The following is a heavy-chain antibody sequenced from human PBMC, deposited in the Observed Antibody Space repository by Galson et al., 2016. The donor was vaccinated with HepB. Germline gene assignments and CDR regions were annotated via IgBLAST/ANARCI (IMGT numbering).Heavy chain of an antibody. CDR1: GFTFRXSX. CDR3: ARDRNAAGADI. Sequence: SLRLSCAGSGFTFRXSXMSXXRQAXXXGLXXISXXXSGXXXTXXXDSVXGRFTVSRDDANSSVYLQMNSLRVEDTAMYYCARDRNAAGADIWGQGTLVTVSS. CDR2: XXSGXXXT. D-gene: IGHD6-13*01. V-gene: IGHV3-11*06. J-gene: IGHJ4*02.